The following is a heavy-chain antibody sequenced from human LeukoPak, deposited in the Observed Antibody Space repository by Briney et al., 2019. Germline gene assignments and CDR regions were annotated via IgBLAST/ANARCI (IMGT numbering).Heavy chain of an antibody. V-gene: IGHV1-69*01. J-gene: IGHJ6*03. D-gene: IGHD6-19*01. CDR2: IIPIFGTA. CDR3: ARGRIAVAGTSGYYYYYMDV. Sequence: GSSVKVSCKASGGTFSSYAISWVRQAPGQGLEWMGGIIPIFGTANYAQKFQGRVTITADESTSTAYMELSSLRSGDTAVYYCARGRIAVAGTSGYYYYYMDVWGKGTTVAISS. CDR1: GGTFSSYA.